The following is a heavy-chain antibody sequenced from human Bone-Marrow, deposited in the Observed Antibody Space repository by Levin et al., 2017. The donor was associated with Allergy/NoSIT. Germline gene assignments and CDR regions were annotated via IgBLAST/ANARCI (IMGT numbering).Heavy chain of an antibody. V-gene: IGHV5-51*01. CDR2: IYPGDSDS. J-gene: IGHJ3*02. CDR1: GYKFGIYW. Sequence: PGGSLRLSCSASGYKFGIYWVGWVRQTPGKGLEWMGMIYPGDSDSRYNPSFQGQVTMSADMSRTTAFLQWDSLKASDTAIYYCARRSGLTDVFDIWGQGTMVTVSS. CDR3: ARRSGLTDVFDI.